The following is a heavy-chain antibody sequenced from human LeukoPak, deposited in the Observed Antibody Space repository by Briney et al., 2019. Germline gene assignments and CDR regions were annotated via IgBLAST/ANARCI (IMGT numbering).Heavy chain of an antibody. J-gene: IGHJ4*02. D-gene: IGHD4-17*01. CDR3: ARSYGDFIFDY. Sequence: SETLSLTCTVSGGSISSSSYHWGWIRQPPGKGLEWIGSIYYSGSTYYNPSLKSRVTISVDTSKNQFSLKLSSVTAADTAVYYCARSYGDFIFDYWGQGTLVTVSS. V-gene: IGHV4-39*01. CDR1: GGSISSSSYH. CDR2: IYYSGST.